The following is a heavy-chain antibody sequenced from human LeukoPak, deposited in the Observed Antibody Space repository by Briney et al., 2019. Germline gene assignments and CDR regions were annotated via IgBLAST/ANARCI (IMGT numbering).Heavy chain of an antibody. J-gene: IGHJ6*03. CDR3: ARTGGSFYFYYYMDV. CDR1: GGSISSGSYY. V-gene: IGHV4-61*02. CDR2: IYIRGST. D-gene: IGHD1-26*01. Sequence: PSETLSFTCTVSGGSISSGSYYWSWIRQPAGKGLEWIGRIYIRGSTYYNPSLKGRVTISVDTSKNQFSLKLSSVTAADTAVYYCARTGGSFYFYYYMDVWGKGTTVTVSS.